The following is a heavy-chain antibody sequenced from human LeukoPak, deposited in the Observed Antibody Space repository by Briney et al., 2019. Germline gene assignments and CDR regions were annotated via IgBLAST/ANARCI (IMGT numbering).Heavy chain of an antibody. D-gene: IGHD6-19*01. J-gene: IGHJ3*02. V-gene: IGHV3-53*01. Sequence: GGSLRLSCAASGFTVSSNYMSWVRQAPGKGLEWVSVIYSGGSTYYADSVKGRFTISRDNSKNTLYLQMNSLRAEDTAVYYCAREGDSSGPRGAFDIWGQGTMVTVSS. CDR3: AREGDSSGPRGAFDI. CDR1: GFTVSSNY. CDR2: IYSGGST.